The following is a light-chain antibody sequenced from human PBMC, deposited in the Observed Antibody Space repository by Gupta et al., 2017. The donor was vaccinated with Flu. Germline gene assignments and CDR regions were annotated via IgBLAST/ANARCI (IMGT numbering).Light chain of an antibody. CDR3: QQRDNWPPPGT. J-gene: IGKJ2*02. CDR1: QSIDNN. V-gene: IGKV3-11*01. CDR2: GVS. Sequence: DIVLTQSPDTLSLSPGERATLSCRASQSIDNNLSWYQQKPGQAPRLLLYGVSNRATGIPARFSGSGSGTDFTLTISSLEPEDFAVYFCQQRDNWPPPGTFGQGTKLEI.